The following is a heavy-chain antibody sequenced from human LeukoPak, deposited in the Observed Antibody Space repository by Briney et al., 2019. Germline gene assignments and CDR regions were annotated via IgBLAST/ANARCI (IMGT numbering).Heavy chain of an antibody. D-gene: IGHD2-15*01. CDR2: IYYSGSTYYSGST. V-gene: IGHV4-31*03. J-gene: IGHJ5*02. CDR1: GGSISRGGYY. CDR3: ASEPGYCTGGRCYGGWFHP. Sequence: PSQTLSLTCTVSGGSISRGGYYWSWIRQHPGKGLEWIGNIYYSGSTYYSGSTNYNPSLKSRLTISGDTSKNQFSLKLSSVTAADTAVYYCASEPGYCTGGRCYGGWFHPWGQGTLVTVSS.